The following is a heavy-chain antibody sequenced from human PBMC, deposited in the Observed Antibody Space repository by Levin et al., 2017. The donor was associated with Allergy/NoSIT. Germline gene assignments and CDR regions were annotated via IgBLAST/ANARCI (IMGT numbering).Heavy chain of an antibody. Sequence: GGSLRLSCAASGFTFSSYAMHWVRQAPGKGLEWVAVISYDGSNKYYADSVKGRFTISRDNSKNTLYLQMNSLRAEDTAVYYCARVAVAGTDWFDPWGQGTLVTVSS. CDR3: ARVAVAGTDWFDP. V-gene: IGHV3-30-3*01. CDR2: ISYDGSNK. D-gene: IGHD6-19*01. J-gene: IGHJ5*02. CDR1: GFTFSSYA.